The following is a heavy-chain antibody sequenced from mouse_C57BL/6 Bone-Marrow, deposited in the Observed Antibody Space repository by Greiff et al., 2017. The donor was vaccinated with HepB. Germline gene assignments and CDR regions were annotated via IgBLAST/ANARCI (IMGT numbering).Heavy chain of an antibody. CDR3: ARHDGNYLFAY. V-gene: IGHV5-15*01. Sequence: EVNVVESGGGLVQPGGSLKLSCAASGFTFSDYGMAWVRQAPRKGPEWVAFISNLAYSIYYADTVTGRFTISRENAKNTLYLEMSSLRSEDTAMYYCARHDGNYLFAYWGQGTLVTVSA. J-gene: IGHJ3*01. CDR1: GFTFSDYG. D-gene: IGHD2-1*01. CDR2: ISNLAYSI.